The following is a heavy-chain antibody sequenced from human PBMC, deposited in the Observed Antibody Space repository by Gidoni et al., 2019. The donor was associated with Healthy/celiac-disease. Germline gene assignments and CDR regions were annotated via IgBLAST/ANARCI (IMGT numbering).Heavy chain of an antibody. Sequence: QVQLVESGGGVVQPGRSLRLSCAASGFTFSSYAMHWVRQAPGKGLAWVAVISYDGSNKYYADSVKGRFTISRDNSKNTLYLQMNSLRAEDTAVYYCARDSWQQLVQYNWFDPWGQGTLVTVSS. CDR1: GFTFSSYA. V-gene: IGHV3-30-3*01. J-gene: IGHJ5*02. D-gene: IGHD6-13*01. CDR3: ARDSWQQLVQYNWFDP. CDR2: ISYDGSNK.